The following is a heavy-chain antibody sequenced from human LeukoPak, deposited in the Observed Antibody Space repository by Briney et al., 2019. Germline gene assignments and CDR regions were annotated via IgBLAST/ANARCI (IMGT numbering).Heavy chain of an antibody. J-gene: IGHJ4*02. V-gene: IGHV1-69*13. D-gene: IGHD4-17*01. CDR3: AGSAANYGEDGPVGY. CDR2: IIPIFGTA. Sequence: SVKVSCKASGGTFSSYAISWVRQAPGQGLEWMGGIIPIFGTANNAQKFQGRVTITADESTSTAYMELRSLRSEDTAVYYCAGSAANYGEDGPVGYWGQGTLVTVSS. CDR1: GGTFSSYA.